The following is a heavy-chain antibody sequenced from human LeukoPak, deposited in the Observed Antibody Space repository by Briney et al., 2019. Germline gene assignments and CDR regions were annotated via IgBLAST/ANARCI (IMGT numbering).Heavy chain of an antibody. J-gene: IGHJ4*02. CDR2: IKQDGSEK. Sequence: GGSLRLSCAASGFTFSRPWMTWVRQAPGKGLEWVANIKQDGSEKNYVDSVKGRFTISRDSAKNSLYLQMNSLRAEDTAMYYCARDYAYNAFDYWGQGTLLTVST. D-gene: IGHD5-24*01. CDR1: GFTFSRPW. CDR3: ARDYAYNAFDY. V-gene: IGHV3-7*05.